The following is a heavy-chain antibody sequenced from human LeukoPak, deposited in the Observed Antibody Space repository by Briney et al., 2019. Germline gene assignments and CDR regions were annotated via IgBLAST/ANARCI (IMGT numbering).Heavy chain of an antibody. CDR1: GFTFSSYW. D-gene: IGHD2-2*01. CDR3: ATPPLVPARSMDV. J-gene: IGHJ6*02. V-gene: IGHV3-7*01. CDR2: IKQDGSEK. Sequence: GGSLRLSCAASGFTFSSYWMSWVRQAPGKGLAWVANIKQDGSEKYYVDPVKGRFTISRDNAKNSLYLQMNSLRAEDTAVYYCATPPLVPARSMDVWGQGTTVTVSS.